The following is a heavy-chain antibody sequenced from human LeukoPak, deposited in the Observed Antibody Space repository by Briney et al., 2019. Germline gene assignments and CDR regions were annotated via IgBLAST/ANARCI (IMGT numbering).Heavy chain of an antibody. J-gene: IGHJ4*02. CDR1: GGPISSYY. Sequence: PSETLSLTCTVSGGPISSYYWSWIRQPAGKGLEWIGRFYNSGSTNYNPSLKSRVTMSVDTSKNQFSLKLSSVAAADTAVYFCARDRGGVPSAKGAFYFDYWGQGTLVTVSS. CDR2: FYNSGST. CDR3: ARDRGGVPSAKGAFYFDY. D-gene: IGHD2-2*01. V-gene: IGHV4-4*07.